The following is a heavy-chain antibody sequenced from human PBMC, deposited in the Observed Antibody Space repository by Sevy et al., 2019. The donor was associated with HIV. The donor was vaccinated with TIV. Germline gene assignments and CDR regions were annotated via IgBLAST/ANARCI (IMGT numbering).Heavy chain of an antibody. CDR1: GGSIISSTYY. V-gene: IGHV4-39*02. CDR2: VYYSGST. D-gene: IGHD3-10*01. J-gene: IGHJ3*01. Sequence: SETLSLTCTVSGGSIISSTYYWGWIRQPPGKGLEWIGSVYYSGSTYYNPSLRSRVTISVDMFKDHFSLKLSSVTAAGTAVYYCARRGAGPAFDVWGQGTMVTVSS. CDR3: ARRGAGPAFDV.